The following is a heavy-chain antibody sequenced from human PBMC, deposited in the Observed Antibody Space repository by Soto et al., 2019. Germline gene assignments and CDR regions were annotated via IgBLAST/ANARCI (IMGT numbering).Heavy chain of an antibody. D-gene: IGHD2-2*01. J-gene: IGHJ6*02. CDR2: IIPIFGTA. CDR3: ARGRGYCISTSCYEYYGMDV. V-gene: IGHV1-69*12. Sequence: QVQLVQSGAEVKKPGSSVKVSCKASGGTFSSYAISWVRQAPGQGLEWMGGIIPIFGTANYAQKFQGRVTSTADESTSTAYMELSSLRSEDTAVYYCARGRGYCISTSCYEYYGMDVWGQGTTVTVSS. CDR1: GGTFSSYA.